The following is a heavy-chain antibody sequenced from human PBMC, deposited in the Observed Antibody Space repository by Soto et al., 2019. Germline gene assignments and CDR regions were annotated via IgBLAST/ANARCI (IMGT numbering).Heavy chain of an antibody. CDR2: MNPNSGNT. CDR3: ASSIAVAGLFDY. V-gene: IGHV1-8*01. Sequence: ASVNVSCKASGYTFTSYDINWVRQATGQGLEWMGWMNPNSGNTAYAQKFQGRVTMTTNTSISTAYMELRSLRSDDTAVYYCASSIAVAGLFDYWGQGTLVTVSS. D-gene: IGHD6-19*01. J-gene: IGHJ4*02. CDR1: GYTFTSYD.